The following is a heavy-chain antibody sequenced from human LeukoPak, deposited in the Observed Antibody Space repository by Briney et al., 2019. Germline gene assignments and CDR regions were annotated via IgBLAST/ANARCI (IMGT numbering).Heavy chain of an antibody. CDR1: GYRFTSYW. V-gene: IGHV5-51*01. Sequence: GESLKISCKGSGYRFTSYWIGWVRQMPGKGLEWMGIIYPGDSDTRYSPSFQGQVTISADKSISTAYLQWSSLKASDTAMYYCARQSHYYDSSGYYYLSAFDIWGQGTMVTVSS. D-gene: IGHD3-22*01. CDR3: ARQSHYYDSSGYYYLSAFDI. CDR2: IYPGDSDT. J-gene: IGHJ3*02.